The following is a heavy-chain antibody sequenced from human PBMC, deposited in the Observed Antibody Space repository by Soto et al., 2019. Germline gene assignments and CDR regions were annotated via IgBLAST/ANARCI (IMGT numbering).Heavy chain of an antibody. CDR1: GFTFSSYA. Sequence: EVQLLESGGGLVQPGGSLRLSCAASGFTFSSYAMSWVRQAPGKGLEWVSAISGGGGTTYYADSVKGRFTISRDNSKNTVYLQMNSRGAEDTAVYYCAKRMSGNRGYAYGYESWGQGTLVNVSS. J-gene: IGHJ5*02. CDR3: AKRMSGNRGYAYGYES. V-gene: IGHV3-23*01. CDR2: ISGGGGTT. D-gene: IGHD5-18*01.